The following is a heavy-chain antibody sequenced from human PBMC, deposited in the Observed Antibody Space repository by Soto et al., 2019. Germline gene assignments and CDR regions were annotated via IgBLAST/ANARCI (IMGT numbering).Heavy chain of an antibody. CDR2: IQQDGTEK. J-gene: IGHJ4*02. CDR1: EGTSRRYW. Sequence: PVGSLRHSCGAAEGTSRRYWMSWIRQPPGKGLEWVANIQQDGTEKNYADSVKGRFTISRDNSKNTLYLQMNSLRAEDSAVYYCARGYSSSSAAFDYWGQGTLVTVSS. V-gene: IGHV3-7*01. D-gene: IGHD6-13*01. CDR3: ARGYSSSSAAFDY.